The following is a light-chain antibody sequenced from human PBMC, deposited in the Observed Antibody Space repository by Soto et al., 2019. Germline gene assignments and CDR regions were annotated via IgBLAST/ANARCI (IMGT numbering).Light chain of an antibody. CDR1: QSISTSS. CDR3: QNYGNSPWT. J-gene: IGKJ1*01. CDR2: GAS. V-gene: IGKV3-20*01. Sequence: EIVLTQTPGTLSLSPGERATLNCRASQSISTSSLAWYRQKPGQAPRLLIYGASSRATGIPDRFSGSGSGTDFTLTISGLEPEDFAVYYCQNYGNSPWTFGQGTKVDIK.